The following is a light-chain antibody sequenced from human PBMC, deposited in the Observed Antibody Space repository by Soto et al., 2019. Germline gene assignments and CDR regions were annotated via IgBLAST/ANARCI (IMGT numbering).Light chain of an antibody. J-gene: IGKJ1*01. Sequence: DIVMTQSPLSLPVTPGEPASISCRSSQSLLHSNGYTFLDWYLQKPGQSPQLLIYLGSIRASGVPDRFSGSRSGTHFTLKSSRVEAEDVGVYYCMQALQAWTFGQGTKVEIK. CDR3: MQALQAWT. V-gene: IGKV2-28*01. CDR2: LGS. CDR1: QSLLHSNGYTF.